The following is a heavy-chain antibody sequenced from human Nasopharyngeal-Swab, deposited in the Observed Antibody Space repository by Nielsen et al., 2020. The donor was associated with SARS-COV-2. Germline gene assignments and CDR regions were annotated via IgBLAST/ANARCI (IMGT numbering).Heavy chain of an antibody. V-gene: IGHV3-7*01. CDR1: GFTFSTYW. J-gene: IGHJ3*02. CDR3: VRDGYTTGRNDAFDI. Sequence: GESLKISCATSGFTFSTYWMTWVRQAPGKGLEWVANIKQDGSEKYYIDSAKGRFTISRDNAKNSLYLQMNSLRVEDTAVYYCVRDGYTTGRNDAFDIWGQGTMVTVSS. D-gene: IGHD1-1*01. CDR2: IKQDGSEK.